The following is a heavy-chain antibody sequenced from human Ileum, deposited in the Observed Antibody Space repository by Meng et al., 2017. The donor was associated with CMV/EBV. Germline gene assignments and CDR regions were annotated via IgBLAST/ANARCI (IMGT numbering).Heavy chain of an antibody. CDR1: GFTFSTNA. D-gene: IGHD3-22*01. Sequence: GESLKISCGASGFTFSTNAMTWVRQGPGKGLEWVSFISGSGGAAYYADSVKGRFTISRDNSKETLYLQMKSLRVEDTAIYYCARTDISAYYFDFWGQGTLVTVSS. J-gene: IGHJ4*02. CDR2: ISGSGGAA. V-gene: IGHV3-23*01. CDR3: ARTDISAYYFDF.